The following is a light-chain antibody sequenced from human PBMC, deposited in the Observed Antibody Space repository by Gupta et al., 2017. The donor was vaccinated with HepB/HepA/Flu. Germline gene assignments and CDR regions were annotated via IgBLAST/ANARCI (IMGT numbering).Light chain of an antibody. J-gene: IGKJ1*01. CDR1: QSVSSSY. CDR2: GAS. CDR3: QQYAGSPWT. Sequence: EIVLTQSPGTLSLSPGERSTLSWRASQSVSSSYLGWYQQKPGQAPRLLIYGASSRATGIPERFSGTGSGTDFTLTISRLEPEDFAVYYCQQYAGSPWTFGQGTKAEIK. V-gene: IGKV3-20*01.